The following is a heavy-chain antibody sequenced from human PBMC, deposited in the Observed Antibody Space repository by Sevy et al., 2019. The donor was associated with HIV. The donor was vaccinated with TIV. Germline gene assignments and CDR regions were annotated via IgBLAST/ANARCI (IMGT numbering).Heavy chain of an antibody. CDR3: ARANAYLTSDAFDL. V-gene: IGHV4-31*03. CDR1: GGSISSLNYY. J-gene: IGHJ3*01. D-gene: IGHD1-26*01. Sequence: SETLSLTCTVSGGSISSLNYYWSWIRQHPGKGLEWVGYISYNGRTSYNPSLKSRLTISLDTSKNQFSLRLSSVTAADTALFYCARANAYLTSDAFDLWGQGTMVTVSS. CDR2: ISYNGRT.